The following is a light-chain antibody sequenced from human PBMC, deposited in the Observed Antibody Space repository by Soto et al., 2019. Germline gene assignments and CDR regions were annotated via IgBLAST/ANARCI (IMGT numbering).Light chain of an antibody. CDR3: SSYTSSNTL. J-gene: IGLJ2*01. Sequence: QSVLTQPPSVSGSPGQSVTISCTGTSSDISSYNRVSWYQQPPGTAPKLMIYEVSNRPSGVPDRFSGSKSGNTASLTISGLQAEDEADYYCSSYTSSNTLFGGGTKLTVL. CDR1: SSDISSYNR. V-gene: IGLV2-18*02. CDR2: EVS.